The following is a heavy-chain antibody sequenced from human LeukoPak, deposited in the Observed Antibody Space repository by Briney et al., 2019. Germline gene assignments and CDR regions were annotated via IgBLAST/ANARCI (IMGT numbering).Heavy chain of an antibody. CDR2: IKQDGSEK. Sequence: PGGSLRLSCAASGFTFSSHWMSWVRQAPGKGLEWVANIKQDGSEKYYVDSVKGRFIISRDTAKDSLYLQMNNLRAEDTAIYYCARHRSSSGYYRGLDSWGQGTLVTVSS. CDR3: ARHRSSSGYYRGLDS. D-gene: IGHD3-22*01. V-gene: IGHV3-7*01. J-gene: IGHJ4*02. CDR1: GFTFSSHW.